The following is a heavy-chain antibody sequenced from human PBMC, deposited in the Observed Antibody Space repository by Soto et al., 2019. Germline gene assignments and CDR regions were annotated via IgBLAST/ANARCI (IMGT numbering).Heavy chain of an antibody. CDR3: AKTLRSSLLGDYYYGMDG. V-gene: IGHV3-30*18. CDR1: GFTFSSYG. CDR2: ISYDGSNK. D-gene: IGHD6-13*01. J-gene: IGHJ6*02. Sequence: GGSLRLSCAASGFTFSSYGMHWVRQAPGKGLEWVAVISYDGSNKYYADSVKGRFTISRDNSKSTLYLQMSSLRAEDTAVYYCAKTLRSSLLGDYYYGMDGWGHGTTVTVSS.